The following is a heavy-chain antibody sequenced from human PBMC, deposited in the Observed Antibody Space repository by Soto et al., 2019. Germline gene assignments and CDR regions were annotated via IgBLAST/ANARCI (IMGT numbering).Heavy chain of an antibody. J-gene: IGHJ6*02. CDR2: ISGSGGST. V-gene: IGHV3-23*01. D-gene: IGHD3-3*01. CDR1: GFTFSSYA. Sequence: GGSLRLSCAASGFTFSSYAMSWVRQAPGKGLEWVSAISGSGGSTYYADSVKGRFTISRDNSKNTLYLQMNSLRAEDTAVYYCARSTIFGVDYYYGMDVWGQGTTVTVSS. CDR3: ARSTIFGVDYYYGMDV.